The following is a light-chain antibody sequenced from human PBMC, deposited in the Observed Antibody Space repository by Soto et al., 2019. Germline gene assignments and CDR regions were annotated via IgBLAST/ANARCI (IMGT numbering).Light chain of an antibody. Sequence: DIQMTQSPSSLSASVGDRVTITCRASQAISNYLAWFQQKPGEAPETLIYAASTLQPGVPSKFTGSGSGTDFTLTISSLQPEDFATYYCQQYNSYPPTFGPGTKVDI. CDR3: QQYNSYPPT. CDR1: QAISNY. J-gene: IGKJ3*01. CDR2: AAS. V-gene: IGKV1-16*02.